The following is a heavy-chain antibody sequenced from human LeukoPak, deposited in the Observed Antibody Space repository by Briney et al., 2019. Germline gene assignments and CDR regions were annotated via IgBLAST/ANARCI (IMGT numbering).Heavy chain of an antibody. D-gene: IGHD3-16*01. V-gene: IGHV4-59*01. Sequence: PSETLSLTCTVSGGSISSYYWSWIRQPPGKGLEWIGYIYYSGSTNYNPSLKSRVTISVDTSKDQFSLKLSSVTAADTAVYYCATLWGSYTSWGQGTLVTVSS. CDR2: IYYSGST. J-gene: IGHJ4*02. CDR1: GGSISSYY. CDR3: ATLWGSYTS.